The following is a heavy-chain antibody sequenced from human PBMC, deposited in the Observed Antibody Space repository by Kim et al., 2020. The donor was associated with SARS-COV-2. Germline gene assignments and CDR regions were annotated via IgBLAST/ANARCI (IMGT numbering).Heavy chain of an antibody. V-gene: IGHV7-4-1*02. CDR3: ARDQGYSYDY. Sequence: NPTYAQGFTGRFVFSLDSSVSTAYLQISSRKAEDTAVYYCARDQGYSYDYWGQGTLVTVSS. D-gene: IGHD5-18*01. J-gene: IGHJ4*02. CDR2: NP.